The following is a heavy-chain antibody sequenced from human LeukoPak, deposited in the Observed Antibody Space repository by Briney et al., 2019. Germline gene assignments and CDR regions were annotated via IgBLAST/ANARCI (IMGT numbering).Heavy chain of an antibody. D-gene: IGHD1-14*01. CDR3: ARRIDQTGPFDY. CDR2: ISGSGGNT. CDR1: GFTFSSYA. J-gene: IGHJ4*02. V-gene: IGHV3-23*01. Sequence: GGSLRLSCAASGFTFSSYAMSWVRQAPGKGLERVSAISGSGGNTYYVDSVKGRFSISRDNSQNTLYLQMNSLRVEDTAVYYCARRIDQTGPFDYWGQGTLVTVSS.